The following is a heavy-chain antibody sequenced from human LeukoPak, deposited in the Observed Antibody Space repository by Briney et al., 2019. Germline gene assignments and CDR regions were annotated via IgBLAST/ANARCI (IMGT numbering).Heavy chain of an antibody. D-gene: IGHD3-22*01. CDR2: ISWNSNNI. CDR3: AKDILKYYYDSSGYSGMDV. J-gene: IGHJ6*04. V-gene: IGHV3-9*01. Sequence: GGSLRLSCAASGFTFDDYAMHWVRQAPGKGLEWVSGISWNSNNIGYADSVKGRFTISRDNAKNSLYLQMNSLRAEDTALYYCAKDILKYYYDSSGYSGMDVWGKGTTVTVSS. CDR1: GFTFDDYA.